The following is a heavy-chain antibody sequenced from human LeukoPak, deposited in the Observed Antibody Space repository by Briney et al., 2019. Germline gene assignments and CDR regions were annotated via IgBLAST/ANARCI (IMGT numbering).Heavy chain of an antibody. CDR1: GGSISSSNW. Sequence: PSETLSLTCAVSGGSISSSNWWSWVRQPPGKGLEWIGEIYHSGSTNYNPSLKSRVTISVDKSKNQFSLKLSSVTAADTAVYYCARDGSPVGKAYYYDSSGYFRRSKRDAFDIWGQGTMVTVSS. V-gene: IGHV4-4*02. CDR2: IYHSGST. CDR3: ARDGSPVGKAYYYDSSGYFRRSKRDAFDI. D-gene: IGHD3-22*01. J-gene: IGHJ3*02.